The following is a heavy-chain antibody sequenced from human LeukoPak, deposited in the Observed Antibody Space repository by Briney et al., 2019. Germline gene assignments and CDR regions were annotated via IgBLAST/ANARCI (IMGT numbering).Heavy chain of an antibody. J-gene: IGHJ6*02. CDR1: GFTFSSYS. CDR3: ARDRAAPMHYSGMDV. V-gene: IGHV3-21*01. D-gene: IGHD2-15*01. CDR2: ISSSSSYI. Sequence: NPGGSLRLSCAASGFTFSSYSMNWVRQAPGKGLEWVSSISSSSSYIYYADSVKGRFTISRDNAKNSLYLQMNSLRAEDTAVYYCARDRAAPMHYSGMDVWGQGTTVTVSS.